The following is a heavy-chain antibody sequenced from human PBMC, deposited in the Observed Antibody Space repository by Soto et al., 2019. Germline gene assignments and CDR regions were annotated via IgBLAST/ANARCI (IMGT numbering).Heavy chain of an antibody. CDR1: GYTFPSYG. J-gene: IGHJ5*02. D-gene: IGHD6-6*01. CDR3: ARDGSAYSSSAGWFDP. CDR2: ISAYNGNT. Sequence: QVQLVQSGAEVKKPGASVKVSCQASGYTFPSYGISWVRQAPGQGLEWMGWISAYNGNTNYAQKLQGRVTMTTDTSTSTAYMELRSLRSDDTAVYYCARDGSAYSSSAGWFDPWGQGTLVTVSS. V-gene: IGHV1-18*01.